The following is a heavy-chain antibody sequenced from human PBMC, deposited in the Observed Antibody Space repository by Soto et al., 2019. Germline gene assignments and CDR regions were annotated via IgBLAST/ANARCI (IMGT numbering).Heavy chain of an antibody. CDR3: ARDRGYDAHDYYYNAMDV. D-gene: IGHD2-15*01. CDR2: IRGFSPYT. J-gene: IGHJ6*02. V-gene: IGHV3-21*01. Sequence: GSLRLSCISSGFTFRSYTMNWVRQAPGKGLEWVSGIRGFSPYTFYAESVKGRFTISRDNAKNSLYLQMNSLRAEDTAVYYCARDRGYDAHDYYYNAMDVWGQGTTVTVSS. CDR1: GFTFRSYT.